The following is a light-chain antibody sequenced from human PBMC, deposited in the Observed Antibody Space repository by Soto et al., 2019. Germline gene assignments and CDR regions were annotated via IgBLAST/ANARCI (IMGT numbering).Light chain of an antibody. Sequence: DIQMTQSPSTLSASVGDRVTITCRASQSIGSWLAWYQQKPGKAPKLLIYKASSLESGVPSRFSGSGSGTEFTLTISSLQPDDFASYYCQQYGSYSPWTFVQGTKVEIK. CDR2: KAS. CDR3: QQYGSYSPWT. V-gene: IGKV1-5*03. J-gene: IGKJ1*01. CDR1: QSIGSW.